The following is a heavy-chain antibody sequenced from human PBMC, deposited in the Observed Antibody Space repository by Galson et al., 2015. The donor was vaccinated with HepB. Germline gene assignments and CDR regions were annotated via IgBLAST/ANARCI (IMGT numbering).Heavy chain of an antibody. CDR1: GFTFSGSA. D-gene: IGHD3-22*01. V-gene: IGHV3-73*01. J-gene: IGHJ4*02. CDR2: IRSKANSYAT. Sequence: SLRLSCAASGFTFSGSAMHWVRQASGKGLEWVGRIRSKANSYATAYAASVKGRFTISRDDSKNTAYLQMNSLKTEDTAVYYCTRQGNYYYDSSGYYNDWGQGTLVTVSS. CDR3: TRQGNYYYDSSGYYND.